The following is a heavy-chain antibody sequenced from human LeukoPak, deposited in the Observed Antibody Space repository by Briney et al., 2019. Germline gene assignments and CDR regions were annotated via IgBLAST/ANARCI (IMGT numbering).Heavy chain of an antibody. CDR2: INPRNGGS. Sequence: ASVKVSCKASGYTFTGFYIHWVRQAPGEGLEWMAWINPRNGGSHSAQKFQGRGTLTRDTSISTAYMEMRKLTSDDTAFYYCARGRIAAAGAIDYWGQGARVTVSS. J-gene: IGHJ4*02. CDR3: ARGRIAAAGAIDY. CDR1: GYTFTGFY. D-gene: IGHD6-13*01. V-gene: IGHV1-2*02.